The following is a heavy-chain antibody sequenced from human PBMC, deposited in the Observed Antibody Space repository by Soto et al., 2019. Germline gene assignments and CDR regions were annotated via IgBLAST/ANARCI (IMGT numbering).Heavy chain of an antibody. V-gene: IGHV4-34*01. CDR3: ARAAIYVLRLIRFDL. D-gene: IGHD2-2*02. CDR1: GGSFSGYY. J-gene: IGHJ5*02. Sequence: PSETLSLTCAVYGGSFSGYYWSWIRQPPGKGLEWIGEINHSGSTNYNPSLKSRVTISVDTSKNQFSLKLSSVTAADTAVYYCARAAIYVLRLIRFDLWGQGTLVIVSS. CDR2: INHSGST.